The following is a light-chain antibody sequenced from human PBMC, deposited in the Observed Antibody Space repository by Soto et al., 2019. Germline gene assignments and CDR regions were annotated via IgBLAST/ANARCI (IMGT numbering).Light chain of an antibody. Sequence: DIQMTQSPSSVSASVVDRVTITFRASQGIRSWLAWYQQKPGKAPKLLIYSASNLPSGVPSRFSGSGSGTDFTLTISGLQPDDFATYYCLQDSNYPLTFGGGTKVDIK. J-gene: IGKJ4*01. V-gene: IGKV1-12*01. CDR2: SAS. CDR3: LQDSNYPLT. CDR1: QGIRSW.